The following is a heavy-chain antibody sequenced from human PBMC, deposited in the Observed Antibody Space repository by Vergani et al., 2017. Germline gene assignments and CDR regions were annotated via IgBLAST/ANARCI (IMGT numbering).Heavy chain of an antibody. Sequence: QLQLQESGPGLVKPSETLSLTCTVSGGSISSGDYYWSWIRQPPGKGLEWIGYIYYSGSTYYNPSLKSRVTISVDTSKNQFSLKLSSVTAADTAVYYCARAKHIVVVTDEDAFDIWGQGTMVTVSS. V-gene: IGHV4-30-4*01. D-gene: IGHD2-21*02. CDR3: ARAKHIVVVTDEDAFDI. CDR1: GGSISSGDYY. CDR2: IYYSGST. J-gene: IGHJ3*02.